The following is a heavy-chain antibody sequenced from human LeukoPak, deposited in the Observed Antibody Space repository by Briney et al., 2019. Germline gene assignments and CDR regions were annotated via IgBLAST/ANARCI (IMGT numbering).Heavy chain of an antibody. CDR1: GYRFTNYW. J-gene: IGHJ4*02. Sequence: GESLKISCKGFGYRFTNYWIGWVRQMPGKGLEWMGRIDPSDSYTNYSPSFQGHVTISADKSISTAYLQWSSLKASDTAMYYCASSAGHSWGDYWGQGTLVTVSS. CDR2: IDPSDSYT. D-gene: IGHD6-13*01. CDR3: ASSAGHSWGDY. V-gene: IGHV5-10-1*01.